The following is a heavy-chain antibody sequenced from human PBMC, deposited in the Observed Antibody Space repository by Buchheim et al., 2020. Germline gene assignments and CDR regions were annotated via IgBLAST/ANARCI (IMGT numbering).Heavy chain of an antibody. D-gene: IGHD3-22*01. CDR1: GYTFTTYG. V-gene: IGHV1-18*03. CDR2: VSADNGRT. CDR3: ARGSVTVDY. J-gene: IGHJ4*02. Sequence: QVQLVQSGGEVKKPGASVKVSCKASGYTFTTYGITWVRQAPGQGLEWLGWVSADNGRTNYAEKFQGRVTMTTDTSTRTAYMELTNLTSDDMAVYYCARGSVTVDYWGQGTL.